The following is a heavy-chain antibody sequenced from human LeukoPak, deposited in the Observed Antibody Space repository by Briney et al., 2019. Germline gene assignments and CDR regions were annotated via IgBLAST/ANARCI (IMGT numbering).Heavy chain of an antibody. CDR3: ARDSGYSYGYEDY. D-gene: IGHD5-18*01. CDR1: GFTFSGYW. V-gene: IGHV3-7*01. J-gene: IGHJ4*02. Sequence: GGSLRLSCAGYGFTFSGYWMSWVRQAPGKGLEWVASIKEDGSEKYYVDSVKGRFTISRDNSKNTLYLQMNSLRAEDTAVYYCARDSGYSYGYEDYWGQGTLVTVSS. CDR2: IKEDGSEK.